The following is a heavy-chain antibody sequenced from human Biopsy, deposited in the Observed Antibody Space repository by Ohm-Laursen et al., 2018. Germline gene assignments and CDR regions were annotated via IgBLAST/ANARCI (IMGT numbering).Heavy chain of an antibody. J-gene: IGHJ3*01. CDR1: GFTLSSYA. D-gene: IGHD3-22*01. CDR2: TNNTGGRT. CDR3: ANWNYYYDSSGPPAFDV. V-gene: IGHV3-23*01. Sequence: SLRLSCAASGFTLSSYAMSWVRQSPGKGLAWVSSTNNTGGRTYYTDSVKGRFTISGDNSKNTLYLQMSSLRAEDTAVYYCANWNYYYDSSGPPAFDVWGQGTMVTVSS.